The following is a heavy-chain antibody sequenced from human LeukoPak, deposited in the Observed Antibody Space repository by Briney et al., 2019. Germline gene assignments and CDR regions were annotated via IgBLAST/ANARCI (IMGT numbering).Heavy chain of an antibody. CDR3: ARGGSITARPRWFDP. D-gene: IGHD6-6*01. V-gene: IGHV4-34*01. Sequence: SETLSLTCAVYGGSFSGYYWSWIRQPQGKGLEWIGVINHSGSTNYNPSLKSRVTISVDTSKNQFSLKLSSVTAADTAVYYCARGGSITARPRWFDPWGQGTLVTVSS. J-gene: IGHJ5*02. CDR1: GGSFSGYY. CDR2: INHSGST.